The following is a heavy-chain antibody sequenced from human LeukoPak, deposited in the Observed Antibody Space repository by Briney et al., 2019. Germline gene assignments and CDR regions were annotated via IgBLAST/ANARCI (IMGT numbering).Heavy chain of an antibody. J-gene: IGHJ4*02. Sequence: GGSLRLSCAASGFTFNGYAMNWVRQAPGKGLEWVGRIKSKTDGGTTDYAAPVKGRFTISRDDSKNTLYLQMNSLKTEDTAVYYCTTEYSYGYRDYWGQGTLVTVSS. CDR2: IKSKTDGGTT. CDR3: TTEYSYGYRDY. V-gene: IGHV3-15*07. CDR1: GFTFNGYA. D-gene: IGHD5-18*01.